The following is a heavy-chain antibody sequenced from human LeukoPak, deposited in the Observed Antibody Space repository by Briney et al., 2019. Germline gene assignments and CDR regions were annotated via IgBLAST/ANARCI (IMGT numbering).Heavy chain of an antibody. CDR1: GGSFSGYY. Sequence: SETLSLTCAVYGGSFSGYYWSWIRQPPGKGLEWIGEINHSGSTNYNPSLKSRVTISVDTSKNQFSLKLSSVTAADTAVYYCASQPLGELLSFDYWGQGTLVTVSS. J-gene: IGHJ4*02. V-gene: IGHV4-34*01. D-gene: IGHD1-26*01. CDR2: INHSGST. CDR3: ASQPLGELLSFDY.